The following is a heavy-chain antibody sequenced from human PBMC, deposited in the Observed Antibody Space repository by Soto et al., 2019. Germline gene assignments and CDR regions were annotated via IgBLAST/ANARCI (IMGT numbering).Heavy chain of an antibody. D-gene: IGHD2-15*01. CDR2: ISGSGGTT. CDR3: ARVLAAAA. Sequence: EVQLLESGGGLVQPGGSLRLSCAASGFTFSTYSMSWVRQAPGKGLEWVSAISGSGGTTYYADSVKGRFTISRDNSKNTLYLHMNSRRDEDTAVYYFARVLAAAAWGQGTLVTVSS. J-gene: IGHJ5*02. CDR1: GFTFSTYS. V-gene: IGHV3-23*01.